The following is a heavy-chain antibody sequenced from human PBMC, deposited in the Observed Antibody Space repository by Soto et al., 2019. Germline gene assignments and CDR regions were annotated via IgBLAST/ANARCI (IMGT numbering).Heavy chain of an antibody. D-gene: IGHD4-17*01. Sequence: EVQLVESGGGLVQPGGSLRLSCAASGFIFSGHWMGWVRQAPGKGLEWVANINKDGSDVKYVDSMKGRFFAPRDNAKNSLYLQMNSLRVDDTAVYFCTRHGFFTFDYWGQGSLVTVSS. CDR1: GFIFSGHW. CDR3: TRHGFFTFDY. J-gene: IGHJ4*02. V-gene: IGHV3-7*01. CDR2: INKDGSDV.